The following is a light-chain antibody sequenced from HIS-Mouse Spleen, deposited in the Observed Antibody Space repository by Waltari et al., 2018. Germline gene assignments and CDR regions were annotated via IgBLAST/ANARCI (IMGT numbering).Light chain of an antibody. CDR3: QQYDNLPPVIT. J-gene: IGKJ5*01. V-gene: IGKV1-33*01. Sequence: DIQMTQSPSSLSASVGDRVTITCQASQDISNYLNWYQQKPGKAPKLLIYDASNLETGVPSRFSGSGSGTDFTFTFSSLQPEDIATYYCQQYDNLPPVITFGQGTRLEIK. CDR1: QDISNY. CDR2: DAS.